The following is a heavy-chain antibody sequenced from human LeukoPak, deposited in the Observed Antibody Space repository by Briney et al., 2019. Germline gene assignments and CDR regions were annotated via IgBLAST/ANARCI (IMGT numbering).Heavy chain of an antibody. J-gene: IGHJ4*02. CDR1: GFTFSSYA. CDR3: ARDPGIVATIWVDY. D-gene: IGHD5-12*01. Sequence: PGRSLRLSCAASGFTFSSYAMHWVRQAPGKGLEWVAVISYDGSNKYYADSVKGRFTISRDNSKNTLYLQMNSLRAEDTAVYYCARDPGIVATIWVDYWGQGTLVTVSS. V-gene: IGHV3-30-3*01. CDR2: ISYDGSNK.